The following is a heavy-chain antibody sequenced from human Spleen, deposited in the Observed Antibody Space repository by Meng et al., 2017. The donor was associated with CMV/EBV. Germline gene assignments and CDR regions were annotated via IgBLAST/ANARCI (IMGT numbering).Heavy chain of an antibody. J-gene: IGHJ2*01. Sequence: ASGFTVSSNYMSWVRQAPGKGLEWVSVIYSGGSTYYADSVKGRFTISRDNSKNTLYLQMNSLRAEDTAVYYCARDLGWPNYWYFDLWGRGTLVTVSS. CDR2: IYSGGST. CDR1: GFTVSSNY. V-gene: IGHV3-53*01. D-gene: IGHD6-19*01. CDR3: ARDLGWPNYWYFDL.